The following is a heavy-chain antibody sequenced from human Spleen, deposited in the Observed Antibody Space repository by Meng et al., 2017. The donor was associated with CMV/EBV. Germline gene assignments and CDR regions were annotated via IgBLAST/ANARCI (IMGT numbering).Heavy chain of an antibody. CDR3: AKDMRESTVVGSVGMLRTGYNGMDV. D-gene: IGHD2-21*01. Sequence: SLKISCAASGFTFDDYAMHWVRQAPGKGLEWVSGISWNSGHIAYADSVKGRFTISRDSAKNSLHLQMSSLRVEDTALYYCAKDMRESTVVGSVGMLRTGYNGMDVWGQGTTVTVSS. CDR2: ISWNSGHI. CDR1: GFTFDDYA. V-gene: IGHV3-9*01. J-gene: IGHJ6*02.